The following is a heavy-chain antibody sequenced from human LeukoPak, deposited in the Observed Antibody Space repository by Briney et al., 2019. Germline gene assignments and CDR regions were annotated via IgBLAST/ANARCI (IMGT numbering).Heavy chain of an antibody. CDR1: GFTFSSYG. V-gene: IGHV3-30*02. CDR3: AKGLGYSYGDYFDY. CDR2: IRYDGSNK. J-gene: IGHJ4*02. Sequence: GGSLRLSCAASGFTFSSYGMHWVRQAPGKGLEWVAFIRYDGSNKYYADSVKGRFTISRDNSKNTLYLQMNSLRAEDTAVYYCAKGLGYSYGDYFDYWGQGTLVTVSS. D-gene: IGHD5-18*01.